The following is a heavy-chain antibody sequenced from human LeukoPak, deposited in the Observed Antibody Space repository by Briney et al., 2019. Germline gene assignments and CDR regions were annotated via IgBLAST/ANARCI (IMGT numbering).Heavy chain of an antibody. CDR2: IKEDGSEK. CDR3: IVLAVTGTLGFDY. CDR1: GFTFSSNW. Sequence: GGSLRLSCAASGFTFSSNWMSWVRQAPGKGLEWVANIKEDGSEKYYVDSVKGRFTISRDNAKNSLYLQMNSLRAEDTAVYYCIVLAVTGTLGFDYWGQGTLVTVSS. V-gene: IGHV3-7*01. D-gene: IGHD6-19*01. J-gene: IGHJ4*02.